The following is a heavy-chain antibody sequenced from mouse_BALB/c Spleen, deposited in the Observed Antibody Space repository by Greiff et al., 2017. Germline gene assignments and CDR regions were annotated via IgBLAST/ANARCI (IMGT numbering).Heavy chain of an antibody. CDR2: ISSGSSTI. J-gene: IGHJ2*01. CDR3: ARGYDVGADY. D-gene: IGHD2-2*01. Sequence: EVHLVESGGGLVQPGGSRKLSCAASGFTFSSFGMHWVRQAPEKGLEWVAYISSGSSTIYYADTVKGRFTISRDNPKNTLFLQMTSLRSEDTAMYYCARGYDVGADYWGQGTTLTVSS. CDR1: GFTFSSFG. V-gene: IGHV5-17*02.